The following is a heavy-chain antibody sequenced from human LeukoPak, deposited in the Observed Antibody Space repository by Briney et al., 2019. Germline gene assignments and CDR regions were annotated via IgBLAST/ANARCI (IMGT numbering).Heavy chain of an antibody. CDR2: ISSSSSYI. J-gene: IGHJ4*02. V-gene: IGHV3-21*01. CDR1: GFTFSSYS. Sequence: GGSLRLSCAASGFTFSSYSMNWVRQAPGKGLEGVSSISSSSSYIYYADSVKGRFTISRDNAKNSLYLQMNSLRAEDTAAYYCARDLIAAAYYWGQGTLVTVSS. D-gene: IGHD6-6*01. CDR3: ARDLIAAAYY.